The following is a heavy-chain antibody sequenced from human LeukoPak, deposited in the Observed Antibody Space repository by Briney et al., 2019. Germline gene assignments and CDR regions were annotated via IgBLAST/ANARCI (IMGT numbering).Heavy chain of an antibody. CDR1: GFTFNNFA. D-gene: IGHD1-26*01. Sequence: GGSLRLSRVASGFTFNNFATNWVRQGPGEGLEWVSAISGTGSSTYYADSVKGRFTISRDNSKNTLYLQMSSLRADDTAVYYCAQAEKRDSGHRFQHWGQGILVTVSS. V-gene: IGHV3-23*01. J-gene: IGHJ1*01. CDR3: AQAEKRDSGHRFQH. CDR2: ISGTGSST.